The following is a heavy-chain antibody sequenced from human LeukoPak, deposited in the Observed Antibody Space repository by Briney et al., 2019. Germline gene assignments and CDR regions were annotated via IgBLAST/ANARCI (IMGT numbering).Heavy chain of an antibody. CDR1: GYSISSGYY. V-gene: IGHV4-38-2*02. J-gene: IGHJ3*02. D-gene: IGHD1-26*01. CDR3: ARVWELSDAFDI. CDR2: IYHSGST. Sequence: SETLSLTCTVSGYSISSGYYWGWIRQPPGKGLEWIGSIYHSGSTYYNPSLKSRVTISVDTSKNQFSLKLSSVTAAGAAVYYCARVWELSDAFDIWGQGTMVTVSS.